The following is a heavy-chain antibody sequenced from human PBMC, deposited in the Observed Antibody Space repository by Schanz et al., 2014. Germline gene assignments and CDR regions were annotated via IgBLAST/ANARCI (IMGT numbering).Heavy chain of an antibody. Sequence: QVQLVESGGGVVQPGRSLRLSCAASGFTFSSYGMHWVRQAPGKGLEWVAIIWYDGSNKYYADSVKGRFTISRDNSKNTLFLQMSSLRAEDTAVYYVVRDKKGFVTVTGSAPFDYWGQGALVTVSS. CDR2: IWYDGSNK. D-gene: IGHD6-19*01. V-gene: IGHV3-33*01. CDR3: VRDKKGFVTVTGSAPFDY. CDR1: GFTFSSYG. J-gene: IGHJ4*02.